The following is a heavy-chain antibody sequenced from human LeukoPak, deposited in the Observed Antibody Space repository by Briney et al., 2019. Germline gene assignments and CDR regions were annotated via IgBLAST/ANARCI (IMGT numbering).Heavy chain of an antibody. V-gene: IGHV3-30*18. CDR3: AKDPYRVIVATGNYLDP. Sequence: GGSLRLSCVASGFTFYSYGMHWVRQAPGKGLEWVAVISHDGSNIHYGDSVKGRFTISRDNSKNTLYLQMNSLRAEDTAVYHCAKDPYRVIVATGNYLDPWGQGTLVTVSS. J-gene: IGHJ5*02. CDR2: ISHDGSNI. D-gene: IGHD3-22*01. CDR1: GFTFYSYG.